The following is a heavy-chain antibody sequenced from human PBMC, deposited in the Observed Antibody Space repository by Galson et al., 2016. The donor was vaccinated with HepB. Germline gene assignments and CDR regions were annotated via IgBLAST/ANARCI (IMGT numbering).Heavy chain of an antibody. CDR3: GKLMYSYDRSGFTMDV. CDR1: GFEFSAYG. Sequence: SLRLSCAASGFEFSAYGINWVRQAPGKGLEWVAFMPYDGNKNYYADSVRGRFTMSRDNSKNTLYLQMNSLRVEDTAVYYCGKLMYSYDRSGFTMDVWGQGTTLTVSS. CDR2: MPYDGNKN. V-gene: IGHV3-30*18. J-gene: IGHJ6*02. D-gene: IGHD3-22*01.